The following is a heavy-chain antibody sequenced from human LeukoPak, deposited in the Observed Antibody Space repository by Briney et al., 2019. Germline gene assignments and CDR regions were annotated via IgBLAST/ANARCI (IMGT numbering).Heavy chain of an antibody. CDR3: ARLHYCSSTSCSPTRFDY. Sequence: GGSLRLSCTASGFTFSSYAMSWVRQAPGKGLEWVSYISSSSSTIYYADSVKGRFTISRDNAKNSLYLQMNSLRAEDTAVYYCARLHYCSSTSCSPTRFDYWGQGTLVTVSS. J-gene: IGHJ4*02. CDR2: ISSSSSTI. D-gene: IGHD2-2*01. CDR1: GFTFSSYA. V-gene: IGHV3-48*01.